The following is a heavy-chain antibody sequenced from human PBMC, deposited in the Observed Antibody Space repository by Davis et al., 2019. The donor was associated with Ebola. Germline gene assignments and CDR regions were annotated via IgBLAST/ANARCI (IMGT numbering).Heavy chain of an antibody. Sequence: GESLKISCAASGFTFSSYWMHWVRQAPGKGLVWVSRINSDGSSTSYADSVKGRFTISRDNAKNTLYLQMNSLRAEDTAVYYCASGYSYGLDYWGQGTLVTVSS. CDR2: INSDGSST. D-gene: IGHD5-18*01. CDR3: ASGYSYGLDY. V-gene: IGHV3-74*01. CDR1: GFTFSSYW. J-gene: IGHJ4*02.